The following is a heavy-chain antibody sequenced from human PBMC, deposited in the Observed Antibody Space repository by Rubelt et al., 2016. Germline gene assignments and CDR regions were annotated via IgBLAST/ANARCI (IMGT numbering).Heavy chain of an antibody. CDR1: GYTFTSYG. D-gene: IGHD3-10*01. J-gene: IGHJ5*02. CDR2: ISAYNGNT. Sequence: QVQLVQSGAEVKKPGASVKVSCKASGYTFTSYGISWVRQAPGQGLEWMGWISAYNGNTNYAQKTQGRFTRTPETATSTADMGLRGLRSDEPAVYYCARCYGSGSYGNWFDPWGQGTLVTVSS. CDR3: ARCYGSGSYGNWFDP. V-gene: IGHV1-18*01.